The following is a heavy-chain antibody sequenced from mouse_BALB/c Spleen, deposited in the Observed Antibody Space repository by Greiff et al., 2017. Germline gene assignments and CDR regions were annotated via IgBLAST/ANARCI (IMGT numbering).Heavy chain of an antibody. V-gene: IGHV5-6-4*01. CDR2: ISSGGSYT. CDR3: TRGDYGNLYYFDY. CDR1: GFTFSSYT. Sequence: EVKLMESGGGLVKPGGSLKLSCAASGFTFSSYTMSWVRQTPEKRLEWVATISSGGSYTYYPDSVKGRFTISRDNAKNTLYLQMSSLKSEDTAMYYCTRGDYGNLYYFDYWGQGTTLTVSS. D-gene: IGHD2-1*01. J-gene: IGHJ2*01.